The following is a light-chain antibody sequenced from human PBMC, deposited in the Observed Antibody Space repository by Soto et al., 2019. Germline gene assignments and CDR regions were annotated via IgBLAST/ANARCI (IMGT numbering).Light chain of an antibody. V-gene: IGLV2-23*02. J-gene: IGLJ1*01. Sequence: QSALTQPASVSGSPGQSITISCTGTSSDAGSYNLVSWYQQHPGKAPKLMIYEVSKRPSGVSNRFSGSKSGNTASLTISGLQAEYEAAYYCCSYAGSSTFEVFGTGTKVPV. CDR3: CSYAGSSTFEV. CDR1: SSDAGSYNL. CDR2: EVS.